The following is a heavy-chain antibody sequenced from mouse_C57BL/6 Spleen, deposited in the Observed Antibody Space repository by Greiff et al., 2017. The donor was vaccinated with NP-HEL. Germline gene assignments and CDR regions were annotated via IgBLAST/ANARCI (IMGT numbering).Heavy chain of an antibody. CDR1: GYAFSSSW. CDR2: IYPGDGDT. CDR3: ARKDLYDHYAMDY. V-gene: IGHV1-82*01. J-gene: IGHJ4*01. Sequence: VQRVESGPELVKPGASVKISCKASGYAFSSSWMNWVKQRPGKGLEWIGRIYPGDGDTNYYGKFKGKATLTADKSSSTAYMQLSSLTSEDSAVYFCARKDLYDHYAMDYWGQGTSVTVSS. D-gene: IGHD1-1*01.